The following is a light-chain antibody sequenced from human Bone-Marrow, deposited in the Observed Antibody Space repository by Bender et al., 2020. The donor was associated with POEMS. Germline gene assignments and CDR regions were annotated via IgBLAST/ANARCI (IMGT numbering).Light chain of an antibody. CDR2: SNN. CDR1: NSNIGSNT. J-gene: IGLJ3*02. Sequence: QSVLTQPPSTSATPGQRVIISCSGGNSNIGSNTVNWYQQLPGTAPKLLIYSNNLRPSEVPDRFSGSRSGTSASLAISGLQSEDEADYYCAVWDDSLNGWVFGGGTKLTVL. CDR3: AVWDDSLNGWV. V-gene: IGLV1-44*01.